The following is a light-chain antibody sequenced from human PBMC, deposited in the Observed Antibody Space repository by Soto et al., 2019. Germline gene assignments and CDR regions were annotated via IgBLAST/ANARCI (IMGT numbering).Light chain of an antibody. V-gene: IGKV3-11*01. Sequence: EIVLTQSPATLSLSPGERATLSCRASQSVSSYFAWYQQKPGQAPRLLIYDASNRATGIPARFSGSGSGTDFTLTISSLEPEDFAAYYCQQRSNWPPYTFGQGTKLEIK. CDR1: QSVSSY. CDR3: QQRSNWPPYT. J-gene: IGKJ2*01. CDR2: DAS.